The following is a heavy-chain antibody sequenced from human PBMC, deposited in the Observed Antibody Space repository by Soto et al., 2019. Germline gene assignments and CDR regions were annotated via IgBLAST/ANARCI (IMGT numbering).Heavy chain of an antibody. V-gene: IGHV3-53*01. CDR1: GFTVSSNY. J-gene: IGHJ4*02. CDR3: ARFSGYPNSYFDY. Sequence: EVQLVESGGGLIQPGGSLRLSCTASGFTVSSNYMSWVRQAPGKGLEWVSVIYSGGSTYYADSVKVRFTISRDSSKNTLYLQMNSLRAEDTAVYYCARFSGYPNSYFDYWGQGTLVTVSS. D-gene: IGHD5-18*01. CDR2: IYSGGST.